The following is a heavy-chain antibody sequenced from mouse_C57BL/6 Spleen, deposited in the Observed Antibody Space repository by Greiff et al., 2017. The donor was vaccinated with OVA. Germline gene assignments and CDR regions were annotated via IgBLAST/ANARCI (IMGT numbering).Heavy chain of an antibody. D-gene: IGHD1-1*01. Sequence: VQLQQSGPELVKPGASVKISCKASGYAFSSSWMNWVKQRPGQGLEWIGRIYPGDGDPNYNGKFKGKATLTADKSSSTAYMQLSSLTSEDSAVXVCARGGYYGSSDAMDYWGQGTSVTVSS. CDR3: ARGGYYGSSDAMDY. V-gene: IGHV1-82*01. CDR2: IYPGDGDP. J-gene: IGHJ4*01. CDR1: GYAFSSSW.